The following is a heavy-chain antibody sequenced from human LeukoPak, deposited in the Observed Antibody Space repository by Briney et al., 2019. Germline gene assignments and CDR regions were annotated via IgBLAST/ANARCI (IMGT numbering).Heavy chain of an antibody. CDR3: ARDGFNDRSGDNDGFDM. Sequence: GGSLRLSCAASGLTISSSGMSWVRQAPGKGLEWVSAISGSGDRTHCADSVRGRFTISRDTSKDTLYLQMNSLRADDTAVYYCARDGFNDRSGDNDGFDMWGQGTMVTVSS. D-gene: IGHD1-1*01. J-gene: IGHJ3*02. CDR1: GLTISSSG. CDR2: ISGSGDRT. V-gene: IGHV3-23*01.